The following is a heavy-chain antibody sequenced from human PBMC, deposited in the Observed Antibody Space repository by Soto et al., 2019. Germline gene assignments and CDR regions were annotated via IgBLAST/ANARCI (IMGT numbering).Heavy chain of an antibody. D-gene: IGHD6-6*01. CDR1: GFTFSSYA. CDR3: ASMSGSSSNY. V-gene: IGHV3-30-3*01. Sequence: GSLRLSCAASGFTFSSYAMHWVRQAPGKGLEWVAVISYDGSNKYYADSVKGRFTISRDNSKNTLYLQMNSLRAEDTAVYYCASMSGSSSNYWGQGTLVTVSS. CDR2: ISYDGSNK. J-gene: IGHJ4*02.